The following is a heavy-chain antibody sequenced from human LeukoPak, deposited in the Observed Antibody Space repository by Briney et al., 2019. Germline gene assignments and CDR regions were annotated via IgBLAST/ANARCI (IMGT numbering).Heavy chain of an antibody. V-gene: IGHV3-74*01. CDR3: ARVRSDYSSSSPPDY. D-gene: IGHD6-6*01. Sequence: GGSLRFSCVASGFSFSTYWMHWVRQAPGKGLVWVSRIDNGGTTTLYADSVRGRFTISRDNAKNTLYLQMNSLRAEDTAIYFCARVRSDYSSSSPPDYWGQGTPVTVSS. CDR1: GFSFSTYW. CDR2: IDNGGTTT. J-gene: IGHJ4*02.